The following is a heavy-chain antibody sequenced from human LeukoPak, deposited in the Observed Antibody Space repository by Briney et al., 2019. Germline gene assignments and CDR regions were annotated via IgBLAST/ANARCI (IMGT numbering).Heavy chain of an antibody. CDR3: ARGDPFDAFDY. CDR1: GGSFSGYY. V-gene: IGHV4-34*01. D-gene: IGHD3-9*01. J-gene: IGHJ4*02. CDR2: INHSGST. Sequence: KPSETLSLTCAVYGGSFSGYYWSWIRQPPGKGLEWIGEINHSGSTNYNPSLKSRVTISVDTSKNQFSLKLSSVTAADTAVYYCARGDPFDAFDYWGQGTLVTVSS.